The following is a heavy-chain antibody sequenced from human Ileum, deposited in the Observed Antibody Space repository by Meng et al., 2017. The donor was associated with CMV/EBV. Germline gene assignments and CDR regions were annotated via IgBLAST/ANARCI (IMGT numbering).Heavy chain of an antibody. CDR1: GFSFGVHW. D-gene: IGHD1-1*01. CDR3: VRDVGWYNFDY. J-gene: IGHJ4*02. CDR2: IKEDGSGT. Sequence: GESLKISCAASGFSFGVHWMTWVRQAPGKGLEWVGHIKEDGSGTRYMDSVKGRFTISRDNTKNSLYLQMNTLRAEDTAVYYCVRDVGWYNFDYWGQGTLVTVSS. V-gene: IGHV3-7*01.